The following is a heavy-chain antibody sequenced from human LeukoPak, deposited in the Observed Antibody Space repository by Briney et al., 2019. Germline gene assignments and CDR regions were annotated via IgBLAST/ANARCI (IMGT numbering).Heavy chain of an antibody. V-gene: IGHV3-23*01. CDR1: GFTFSSYT. Sequence: GGSLRLSCAASGFTFSSYTMNWVRQAPGKGLEWVSAISGSGGSTYYADSVKGRFTISRDNSKNTLYLQMNSLRAEDTAVYYCRGYYYDSSGYYYFDYWGQGTLVTVSS. CDR3: RGYYYDSSGYYYFDY. D-gene: IGHD3-22*01. CDR2: ISGSGGST. J-gene: IGHJ4*02.